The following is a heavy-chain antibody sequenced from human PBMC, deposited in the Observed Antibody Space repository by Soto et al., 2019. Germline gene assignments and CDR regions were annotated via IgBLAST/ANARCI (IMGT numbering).Heavy chain of an antibody. CDR1: GFNLRNHD. CDR2: INYAGRST. J-gene: IGHJ4*02. CDR3: VVDPNLQWGY. D-gene: IGHD1-7*01. Sequence: EVQLLESGGGLVQPGGSLRLSCVASGFNLRNHDMNWVRQPPGKGLEYVSNINYAGRSTSYAASVKGRFTISRDNYQITVFLQMNNLRAVDTAVYYCVVDPNLQWGYWGLGNLVTVSS. V-gene: IGHV3-23*01.